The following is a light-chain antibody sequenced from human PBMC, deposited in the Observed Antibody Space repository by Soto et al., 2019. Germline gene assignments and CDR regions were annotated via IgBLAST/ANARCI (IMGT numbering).Light chain of an antibody. CDR1: QSISSY. Sequence: DIQITHSPSSLSQSXADRVTITXXASQSISSYLNWYQQKPGKAPKLLIYAASSLQSGVPSRFSGSGSGTDFTLTISSLQPEDFATYYCQQSYSTPRTFGQGTKVDIK. CDR3: QQSYSTPRT. CDR2: AAS. J-gene: IGKJ1*01. V-gene: IGKV1-39*01.